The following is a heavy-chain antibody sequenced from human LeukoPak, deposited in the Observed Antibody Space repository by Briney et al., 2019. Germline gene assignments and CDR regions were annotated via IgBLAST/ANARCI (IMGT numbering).Heavy chain of an antibody. CDR3: ARSEINDYMRF. J-gene: IGHJ4*02. D-gene: IGHD4-11*01. V-gene: IGHV4-39*07. CDR1: SGSISTSNYY. Sequence: SETLSLTCTVSSGSISTSNYYWGWVRQPPGKALEWIGNIFYSGSTYYSPSLKSRLTMSVDTSKNQFSLTMRAVTAADTALYYCARSEINDYMRFWGQGILVTVSS. CDR2: IFYSGST.